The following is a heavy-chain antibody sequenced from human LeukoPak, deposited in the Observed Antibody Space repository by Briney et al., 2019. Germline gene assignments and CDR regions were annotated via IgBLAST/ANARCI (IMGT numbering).Heavy chain of an antibody. Sequence: SQTLSLTCAVSGGSISSGGYSWSWIRQPPGKGLEWIGYIYHSGSTYYNPSLKSRVTISVDRSKNQFSLKLSSVTAADTAVYYCARSGPTPSVLFDYWGQGTLVTVSS. CDR2: IYHSGST. CDR3: ARSGPTPSVLFDY. D-gene: IGHD2-15*01. CDR1: GGSISSGGYS. V-gene: IGHV4-30-2*01. J-gene: IGHJ4*02.